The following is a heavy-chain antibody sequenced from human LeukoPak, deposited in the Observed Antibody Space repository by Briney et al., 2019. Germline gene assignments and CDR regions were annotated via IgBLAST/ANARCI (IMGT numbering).Heavy chain of an antibody. V-gene: IGHV1-69*05. Sequence: SVKVSCKASGGTFSSYAISWVRQAPGQGLEWMGRIIPIFGTANYAQKFQGRVTITTDESTSTAYMELSSLRSEDTAVYYCAREGTGTTPHPYYYYYTDVWGKGTTVTVSS. D-gene: IGHD1-7*01. CDR3: AREGTGTTPHPYYYYYTDV. CDR2: IIPIFGTA. J-gene: IGHJ6*03. CDR1: GGTFSSYA.